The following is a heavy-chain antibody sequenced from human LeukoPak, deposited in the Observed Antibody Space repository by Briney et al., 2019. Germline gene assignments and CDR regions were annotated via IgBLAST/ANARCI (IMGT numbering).Heavy chain of an antibody. V-gene: IGHV3-48*03. CDR2: ISSSGSTI. CDR3: TRESIDYGDYERFDY. J-gene: IGHJ4*02. Sequence: PGGSLRLSCAASGFTFSSYEMNWVRQAPGKGLEWVSYISSSGSTIYYADSVKGRFTIPRDNAKNSLYLQMNSLRAEDTAVYYCTRESIDYGDYERFDYWGQGTLVTVSS. D-gene: IGHD4-17*01. CDR1: GFTFSSYE.